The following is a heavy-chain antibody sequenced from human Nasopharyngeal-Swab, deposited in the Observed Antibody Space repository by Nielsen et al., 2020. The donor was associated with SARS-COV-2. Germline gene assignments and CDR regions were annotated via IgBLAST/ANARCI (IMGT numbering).Heavy chain of an antibody. CDR2: IKQDGSEK. D-gene: IGHD6-19*01. CDR3: ARELAVAGTLGLFDY. J-gene: IGHJ4*02. V-gene: IGHV3-7*01. CDR1: GFIFRSYW. Sequence: GESLKISCAASGFIFRSYWMSWVRQAPGKGLEWVANIKQDGSEKYYVDSVKGRFTISRDNAKNSLYLQMNSLRAEDTAVYYCARELAVAGTLGLFDYWGQGTLVTVSS.